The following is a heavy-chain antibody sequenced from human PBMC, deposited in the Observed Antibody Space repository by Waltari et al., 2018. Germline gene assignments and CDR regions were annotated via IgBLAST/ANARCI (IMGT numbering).Heavy chain of an antibody. J-gene: IGHJ4*02. V-gene: IGHV4-59*11. CDR2: IDYSGST. Sequence: QVQLQESGPGLVKPSATLSLPCTVHGGSISGHYSSWIRQPPGKGLEWIGYIDYSGSTNYNPSLKSRVTISVDTSKNQFSLKLSSVTAADTAVYYCARGGGSSSADPFDYWGQGTLVTVSS. CDR1: GGSISGHY. CDR3: ARGGGSSSADPFDY. D-gene: IGHD6-6*01.